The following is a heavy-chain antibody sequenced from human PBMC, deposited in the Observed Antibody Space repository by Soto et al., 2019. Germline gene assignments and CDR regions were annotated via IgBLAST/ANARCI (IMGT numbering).Heavy chain of an antibody. V-gene: IGHV4-59*01. J-gene: IGHJ4*02. Sequence: SETLSLTCAVSGASITYYYWNWIRQPPGRGLEWIVFFSSTGSTVYNPSLRSRVTIFFDTSKNQFSLTLNSLSAADTAMYYCARRSDTGLFDFWGQGTLVTVSS. CDR1: GASITYYY. CDR3: ARRSDTGLFDF. CDR2: FSSTGST. D-gene: IGHD4-17*01.